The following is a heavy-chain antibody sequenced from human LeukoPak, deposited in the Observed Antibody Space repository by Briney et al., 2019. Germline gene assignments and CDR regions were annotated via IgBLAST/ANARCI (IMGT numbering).Heavy chain of an antibody. CDR2: IDPNSCGT. V-gene: IGHV1-2*06. CDR1: GYSFTGYY. Sequence: ASVKVSCKASGYSFTGYYMHWVRQAPGQGLEWMGRIDPNSCGTNYPQKFQGGVTITRDTSISTIYVELSSLTSDDTAVYYCAKAGSRGWYSFDYWGQGTLVTVSS. J-gene: IGHJ4*02. CDR3: AKAGSRGWYSFDY. D-gene: IGHD6-19*01.